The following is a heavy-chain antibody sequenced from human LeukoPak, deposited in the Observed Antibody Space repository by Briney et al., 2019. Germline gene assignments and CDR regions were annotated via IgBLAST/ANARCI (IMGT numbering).Heavy chain of an antibody. D-gene: IGHD3-22*01. CDR3: AREGYYDTSGASRAFDI. J-gene: IGHJ3*02. CDR2: FYSDDDT. V-gene: IGHV3-66*02. Sequence: PGGSLRLSCAASGFTVSNSYMSWVRQAPGKGLEGVSLFYSDDDTHYPDSVKGRFTISRDNSKNTLYLQMNSLRVEDTAVYYCAREGYYDTSGASRAFDIWGQGTMVTVSS. CDR1: GFTVSNSY.